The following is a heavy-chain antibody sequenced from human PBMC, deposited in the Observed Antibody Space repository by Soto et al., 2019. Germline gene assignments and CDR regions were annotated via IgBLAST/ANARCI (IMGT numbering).Heavy chain of an antibody. Sequence: PGGSLRLSCAASGFRFSSYAMAWVRQAPGKGLEWVSVISGSGGSTYYADSVKGRFTISRDNSKNTLYLQMNSLRAEDTAVYYCTGPLYFYDNSGSDYWGQGTLVTVSS. J-gene: IGHJ4*02. V-gene: IGHV3-23*01. CDR1: GFRFSSYA. D-gene: IGHD3-22*01. CDR2: ISGSGGST. CDR3: TGPLYFYDNSGSDY.